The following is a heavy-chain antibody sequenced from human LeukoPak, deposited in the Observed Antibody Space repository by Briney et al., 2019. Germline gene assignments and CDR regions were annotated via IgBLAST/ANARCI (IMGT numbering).Heavy chain of an antibody. CDR2: ISSSSSYT. V-gene: IGHV3-11*06. Sequence: GGSLRLSCAASGFTFSDYYMSWIRQAPGKGLEWVSYISSSSSYTNYADSVKGRFTISRDNAKNPLYLQMNSLRAEDTAVYYCARGGGYEPLDYWGQGTLVTVSS. CDR1: GFTFSDYY. CDR3: ARGGGYEPLDY. D-gene: IGHD5-12*01. J-gene: IGHJ4*02.